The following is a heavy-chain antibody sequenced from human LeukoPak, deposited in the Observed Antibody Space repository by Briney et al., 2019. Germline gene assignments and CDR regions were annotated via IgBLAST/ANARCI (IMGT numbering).Heavy chain of an antibody. V-gene: IGHV1-2*02. CDR1: GYTFTSYY. J-gene: IGHJ5*02. D-gene: IGHD3-22*01. CDR3: ARENDSSGSWFDP. Sequence: ASVKVSCKASGYTFTSYYMHWVRQAPGQGLEWMGWINPNSGGTNYAQKFQGRVTMTRDTSISTAYMELSRLRSDDTAVYYCARENDSSGSWFDPWGQGTLVTVSS. CDR2: INPNSGGT.